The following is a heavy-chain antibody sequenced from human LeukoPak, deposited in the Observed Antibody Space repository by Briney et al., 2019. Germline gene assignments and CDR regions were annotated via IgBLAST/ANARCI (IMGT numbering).Heavy chain of an antibody. V-gene: IGHV3-30*03. CDR2: IQYDGSNE. Sequence: GRSLRLSCAASGITFSMYGMHWVRQAPGKGLEWVAYIQYDGSNEQYAHSVKGRFRISRDSSKNILYLQMNSLRAEDTAVYYCARVPAGYGYGPWEWDYYQYMDVWGTGTTVTVSS. D-gene: IGHD5-18*01. CDR3: ARVPAGYGYGPWEWDYYQYMDV. J-gene: IGHJ6*03. CDR1: GITFSMYG.